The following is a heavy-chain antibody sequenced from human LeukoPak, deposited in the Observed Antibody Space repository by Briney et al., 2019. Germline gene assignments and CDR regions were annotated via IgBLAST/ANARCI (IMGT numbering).Heavy chain of an antibody. CDR1: GFTFSSYW. Sequence: PGGSLRLSCAASGFTFSSYWMSWVRQAPGKGLEWVANIKQDGSEKYYVDSVKGRFTISRDNAKNSLYLQMNSLRAEDTAVYYCARDLGSWTGDAFDIWGQGTMVTVSS. J-gene: IGHJ3*02. CDR3: ARDLGSWTGDAFDI. CDR2: IKQDGSEK. D-gene: IGHD6-13*01. V-gene: IGHV3-7*01.